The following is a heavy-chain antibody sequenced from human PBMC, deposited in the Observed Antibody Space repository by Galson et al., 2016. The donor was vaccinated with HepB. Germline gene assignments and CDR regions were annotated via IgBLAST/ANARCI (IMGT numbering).Heavy chain of an antibody. CDR3: ARARVVTGIYDAFNV. V-gene: IGHV3-30*04. D-gene: IGHD2-21*02. CDR1: GFTFSSFT. Sequence: LRLSCAASGFTFSSFTMHWVRRAPGTGLEWLALVSPDGDKGYYADSVKGRFSTSRDNSRNTLYLHINSLRPDDTATYFCARARVVTGIYDAFNVWGQGTVVTVAS. CDR2: VSPDGDKG. J-gene: IGHJ3*01.